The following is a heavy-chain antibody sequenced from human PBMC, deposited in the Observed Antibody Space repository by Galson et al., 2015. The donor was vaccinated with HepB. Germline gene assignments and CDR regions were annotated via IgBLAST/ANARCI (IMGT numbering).Heavy chain of an antibody. J-gene: IGHJ4*02. CDR3: ARDDLIVGANPDY. D-gene: IGHD1-26*01. CDR2: IRVSNGNT. Sequence: SVKVSCRAVGYTFDAYGISWVRRAPGRGLEWMGWIRVSNGNTTYAQKFQDRVTMTADRVTRTAYMEMTSLRSEDTAVYYCARDDLIVGANPDYWGQGTLVIVSS. V-gene: IGHV1-18*01. CDR1: GYTFDAYG.